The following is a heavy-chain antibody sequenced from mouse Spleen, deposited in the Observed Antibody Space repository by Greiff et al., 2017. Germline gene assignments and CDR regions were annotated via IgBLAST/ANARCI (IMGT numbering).Heavy chain of an antibody. CDR3: ARISNWDVGRYFDV. V-gene: IGHV1-69*01. Sequence: VQLQQPGAELVMPGASVKLSCKASGYTFTSYWMHWVKQRPGQGLEWIGEIDPSDSYTNYNQKFKGKATLTVDKSSSTAYMQLSSLTSEDSAVYYCARISNWDVGRYFDVWGAGTTVTVSS. CDR1: GYTFTSYW. D-gene: IGHD4-1*01. CDR2: IDPSDSYT. J-gene: IGHJ1*01.